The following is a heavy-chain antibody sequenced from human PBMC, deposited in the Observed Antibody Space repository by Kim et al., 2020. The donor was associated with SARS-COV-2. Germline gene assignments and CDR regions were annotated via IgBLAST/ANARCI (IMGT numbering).Heavy chain of an antibody. CDR2: INTNPGNP. CDR3: ARDWEEGMTLAAFGI. D-gene: IGHD1-26*01. J-gene: IGHJ3*02. V-gene: IGHV7-4-1*02. CDR1: GYTFTDYA. Sequence: ASVKVSCKASGYTFTDYAMNWVRQAPGQGLEWMGWINTNPGNPTYAQGFTGRFVFFLDASVSTAYLQISSLKPEDTAVYYCARDWEEGMTLAAFGIWGRGTVVTVSS.